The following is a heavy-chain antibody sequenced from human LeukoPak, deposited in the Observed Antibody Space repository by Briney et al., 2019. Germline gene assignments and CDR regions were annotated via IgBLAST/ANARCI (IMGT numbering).Heavy chain of an antibody. CDR2: ISSSSSYI. Sequence: PGGSLRLSCAASGFTFSSYSMNRVRQAPGKGLEWVSSISSSSSYIYYADSVKGRFTISRDNAKNSLYLQMSSLRAEDTAVYYCARAHYCSGGSCYLDYWGQGTLVTVSS. V-gene: IGHV3-21*01. CDR3: ARAHYCSGGSCYLDY. J-gene: IGHJ4*02. D-gene: IGHD2-15*01. CDR1: GFTFSSYS.